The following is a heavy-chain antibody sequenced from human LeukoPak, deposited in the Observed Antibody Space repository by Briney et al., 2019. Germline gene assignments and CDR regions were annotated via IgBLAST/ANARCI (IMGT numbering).Heavy chain of an antibody. CDR2: INHSGST. CDR1: GGSFSGYY. CDR3: ARRRVDTMVRGVIMWYYYYYMDV. D-gene: IGHD3-10*01. J-gene: IGHJ6*03. Sequence: PSETLSLTCAVYGGSFSGYYWSWLRQPPGRGLEWIGEINHSGSTNYNPSLKSRVTISVDTSKNQLSLKLSSVTAADTAVYYCARRRVDTMVRGVIMWYYYYYMDVWGKGTTVTISS. V-gene: IGHV4-34*01.